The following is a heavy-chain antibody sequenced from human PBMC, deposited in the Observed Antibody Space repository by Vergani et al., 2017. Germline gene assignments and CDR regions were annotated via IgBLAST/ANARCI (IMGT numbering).Heavy chain of an antibody. CDR2: IWYDGSNK. CDR1: GFSFGSYG. Sequence: QVQLVESGGGVVQPGTSLRLSCAASGFSFGSYGMHWVRQSPGKGLEWVAVIWYDGSNKYYADSVKGRFTISRDNSKNTLYLQMNSLRAEDTAVYYCVRLPRGPWNFDLWGRGTLITVSS. J-gene: IGHJ2*01. CDR3: VRLPRGPWNFDL. V-gene: IGHV3-33*08.